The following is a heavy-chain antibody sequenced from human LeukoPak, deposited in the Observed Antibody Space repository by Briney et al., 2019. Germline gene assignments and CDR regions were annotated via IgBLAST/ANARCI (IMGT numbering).Heavy chain of an antibody. CDR2: ISSSSSTI. CDR3: ARDLLRGAPDYFDY. J-gene: IGHJ4*02. CDR1: GFTFSSYS. D-gene: IGHD3-10*01. V-gene: IGHV3-48*01. Sequence: GGSLRLSCAASGFTFSSYSMNWVRQAPGKGLEWVSYISSSSSTIYYADSVKGRFTISRDQSKNMLYLHMNSLRGEDTAVYYCARDLLRGAPDYFDYWGQGTLVTVSS.